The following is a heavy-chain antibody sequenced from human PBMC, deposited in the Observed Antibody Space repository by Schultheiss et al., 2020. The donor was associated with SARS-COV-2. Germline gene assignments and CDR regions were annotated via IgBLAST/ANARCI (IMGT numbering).Heavy chain of an antibody. CDR2: IYYSGST. CDR1: GGSISSYY. D-gene: IGHD6-19*01. CDR3: ASESSGWSSSYFDY. J-gene: IGHJ4*02. V-gene: IGHV4-59*08. Sequence: SETLSLTCTVSGGSISSYYWSWIRQPPGKGLEWIGYIYYSGSTNYNPSLKSRVTISVDTSKNQFSLKLSSVTAADTAVYYCASESSGWSSSYFDYWGQGTLVTVSS.